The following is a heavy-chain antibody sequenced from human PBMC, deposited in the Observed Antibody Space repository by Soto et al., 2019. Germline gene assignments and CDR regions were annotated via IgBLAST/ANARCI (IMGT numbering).Heavy chain of an antibody. CDR2: INPNSGGT. D-gene: IGHD3-9*01. Sequence: QVQLVQSGAEVKKPGASVKVSCKASGYTFTGYYMHWVRQAPGQGLEWMGWINPNSGGTNYAQKFQGRVTMTRDTSISTAYMELSRLRSDDTAVYYCARVLRYFDWLGADAFDIWGQGTMVTVSS. J-gene: IGHJ3*02. CDR3: ARVLRYFDWLGADAFDI. V-gene: IGHV1-2*02. CDR1: GYTFTGYY.